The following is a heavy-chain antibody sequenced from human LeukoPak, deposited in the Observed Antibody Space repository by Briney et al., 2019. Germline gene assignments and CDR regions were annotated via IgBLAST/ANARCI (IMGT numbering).Heavy chain of an antibody. D-gene: IGHD6-13*01. Sequence: SETLSLTCVVSGYSISSSNWWGWIRQPPGKGLEWIGYVYYSGSTYYNPSLKSRVTISVDTSKNQFSLKLSSVTAADTAVYYCARDVRVGSSWSENWFDPWGQGTLVTVSS. CDR1: GYSISSSNW. V-gene: IGHV4-28*03. CDR3: ARDVRVGSSWSENWFDP. CDR2: VYYSGST. J-gene: IGHJ5*02.